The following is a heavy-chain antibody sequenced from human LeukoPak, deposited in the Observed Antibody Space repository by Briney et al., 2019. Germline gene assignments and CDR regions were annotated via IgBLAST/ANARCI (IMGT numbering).Heavy chain of an antibody. CDR2: IDSSGGSK. CDR3: ARETPTIKGDAFDI. J-gene: IGHJ3*02. Sequence: PGGSLRLSCAASGFTLSNYEINWVRQAPGKGLEWLSYIDSSGGSKFYADSVTGRFTVSRDNAKNSLYLQLNSLRVEDSALYYCARETPTIKGDAFDIWGQGTMVTVSS. CDR1: GFTLSNYE. D-gene: IGHD5-12*01. V-gene: IGHV3-48*03.